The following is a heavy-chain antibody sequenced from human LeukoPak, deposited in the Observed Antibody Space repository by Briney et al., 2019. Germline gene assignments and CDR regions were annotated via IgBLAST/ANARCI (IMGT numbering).Heavy chain of an antibody. Sequence: SETLSLTCTVSGGSISSYFWSWIRQPPGKGLEWIGYIYYSGRNNYNPSLKSRVTISVDTSKNQFSLKLSSVTAADTAVYYCARGDYDILTNYYLFDYWGQGTLVTVSS. CDR2: IYYSGRN. J-gene: IGHJ4*02. V-gene: IGHV4-59*01. D-gene: IGHD3-9*01. CDR3: ARGDYDILTNYYLFDY. CDR1: GGSISSYF.